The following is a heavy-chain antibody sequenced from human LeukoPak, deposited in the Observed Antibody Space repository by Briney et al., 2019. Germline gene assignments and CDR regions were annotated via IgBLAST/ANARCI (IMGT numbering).Heavy chain of an antibody. CDR2: INWNGGST. CDR1: GFTFDDYG. Sequence: GGSLRLSCAASGFTFDDYGMCWVRQAPGKGLEWVSGINWNGGSTGYADSVKGRFTISRDNAKNSLYLQMNSLRAEDTALYHCARDRGSYYDYWGQGTLVTVSS. J-gene: IGHJ4*02. D-gene: IGHD1-26*01. CDR3: ARDRGSYYDY. V-gene: IGHV3-20*01.